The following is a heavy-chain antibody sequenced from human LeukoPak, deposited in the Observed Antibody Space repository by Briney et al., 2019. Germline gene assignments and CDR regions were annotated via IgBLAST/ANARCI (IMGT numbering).Heavy chain of an antibody. Sequence: SETLSLTCTVSGGSISSYYWSWIRQPAGKGLEWIGEINHSGGTNYNPSLKSRVTISVDTSKNQFSLKLSSVTAADTAVYYCARAYYYGSGSYLDYWGQGTLVTVSS. CDR3: ARAYYYGSGSYLDY. D-gene: IGHD3-10*01. V-gene: IGHV4-59*12. CDR2: INHSGGT. CDR1: GGSISSYY. J-gene: IGHJ4*02.